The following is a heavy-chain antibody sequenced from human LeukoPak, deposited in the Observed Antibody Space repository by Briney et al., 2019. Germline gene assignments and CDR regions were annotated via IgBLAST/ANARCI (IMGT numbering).Heavy chain of an antibody. CDR1: GYSFTSYW. CDR3: ARLGSSSTYGMDV. V-gene: IGHV5-51*01. D-gene: IGHD6-6*01. CDR2: IYPGDSDT. J-gene: IGHJ6*02. Sequence: GESLKISCKGSGYSFTSYWTGWVRQMPGKGLEWMGIIYPGDSDTRYSPSFQGQVTISADKSISTAYLQWSSLKASDTAMYYCARLGSSSTYGMDVWGQGTTVTVSS.